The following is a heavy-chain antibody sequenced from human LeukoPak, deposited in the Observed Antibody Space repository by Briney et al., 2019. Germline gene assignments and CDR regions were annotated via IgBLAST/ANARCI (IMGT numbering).Heavy chain of an antibody. D-gene: IGHD3-10*01. Sequence: SETLSLTCTVSGGPISSYYWSWIRQPPGKGLEWIGYIYYSGSTNYNPSLKSRVTISVDTSKNQPSLKLSSVTAADTAVYYCARGSLSTVLDYYYYMDVWGKGTTVTVSS. CDR3: ARGSLSTVLDYYYYMDV. J-gene: IGHJ6*03. CDR2: IYYSGST. CDR1: GGPISSYY. V-gene: IGHV4-59*01.